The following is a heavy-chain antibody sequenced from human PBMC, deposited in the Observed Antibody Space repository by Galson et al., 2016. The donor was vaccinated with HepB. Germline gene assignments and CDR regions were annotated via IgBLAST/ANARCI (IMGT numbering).Heavy chain of an antibody. J-gene: IGHJ4*02. Sequence: SVKVSCKASGYTFSNYYMHWVRQAPGQGLEWMAVINPSGDMTTYSQNFQGRIIMTRDTSTSTLYMELSSLRSEDTAVYYCARDLRPAVSTDTYDRNYFFDKWGQRPLVSVSS. CDR1: GYTFSNYY. CDR3: ARDLRPAVSTDTYDRNYFFDK. D-gene: IGHD3-3*01. V-gene: IGHV1-46*01. CDR2: INPSGDMT.